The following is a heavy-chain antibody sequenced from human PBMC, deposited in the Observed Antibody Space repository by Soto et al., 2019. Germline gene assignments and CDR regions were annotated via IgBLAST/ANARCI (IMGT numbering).Heavy chain of an antibody. Sequence: GGSLRLSCAASGFTFSSYSMNWVRQAPGKGLEWVSSISSSSSYIYYADSVKGRFTISRDNAKNSLYLQMNSLRAEDTAVYYCARDSSSWNYYYYYGMDVWGQGTTVTVSS. D-gene: IGHD6-13*01. CDR3: ARDSSSWNYYYYYGMDV. CDR2: ISSSSSYI. V-gene: IGHV3-21*01. J-gene: IGHJ6*02. CDR1: GFTFSSYS.